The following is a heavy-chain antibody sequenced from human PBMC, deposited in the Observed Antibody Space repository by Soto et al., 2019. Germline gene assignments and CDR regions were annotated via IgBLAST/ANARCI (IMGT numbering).Heavy chain of an antibody. J-gene: IGHJ4*02. CDR1: GGSISSSSHY. CDR3: ARWVRSGSYFDS. Sequence: QLQLQESGPGQVKPSETLSLTCTVSGGSISSSSHYWGWIRPPPGKGLEWIGSVYFSGGTYYKPSLKSRLSISGDTSKNQFSLRLISVTAADTAVYYCARWVRSGSYFDSWGQGTLVTVSS. V-gene: IGHV4-39*01. D-gene: IGHD3-3*01. CDR2: VYFSGGT.